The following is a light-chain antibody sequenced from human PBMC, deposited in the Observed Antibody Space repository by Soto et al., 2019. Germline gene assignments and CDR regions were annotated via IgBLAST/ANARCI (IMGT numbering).Light chain of an antibody. CDR2: AAS. J-gene: IGKJ2*01. Sequence: DIQMTQSPSSLSASVGDRVTITCRASQTINSYLNWYQQKPGKAPKFLIHAASSLQSGVPSRFSGSGSGTYFTLTISSLQPEDFATYYCQQSYSTPPYTFGQGTKLEIK. CDR3: QQSYSTPPYT. CDR1: QTINSY. V-gene: IGKV1-39*01.